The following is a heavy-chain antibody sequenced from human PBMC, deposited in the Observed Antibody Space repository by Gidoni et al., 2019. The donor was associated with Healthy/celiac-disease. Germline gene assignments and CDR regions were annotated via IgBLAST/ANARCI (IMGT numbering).Heavy chain of an antibody. CDR2: IWYDGSNT. J-gene: IGHJ4*02. V-gene: IGHV3-33*01. D-gene: IGHD1-26*01. Sequence: QVQLVESGGGVVQPGRSLRLSCAASGFTFSSYGMHWVRQAPGKGLEWVAVIWYDGSNTYYADSVKGRFTISRDNSKNTLYLQMNSLRAEDTAVYYCARPGDSGSYYSYWGQGTLVTVSS. CDR1: GFTFSSYG. CDR3: ARPGDSGSYYSY.